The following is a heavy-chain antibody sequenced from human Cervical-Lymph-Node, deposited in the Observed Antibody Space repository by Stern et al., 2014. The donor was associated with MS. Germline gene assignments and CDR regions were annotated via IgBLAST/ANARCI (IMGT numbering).Heavy chain of an antibody. CDR1: GFTFSSYG. CDR3: ARDYEDTSMLFDH. J-gene: IGHJ4*02. V-gene: IGHV3-30*03. D-gene: IGHD2-8*01. Sequence: QVQLVESGGAVVQPGRSLRLSCAASGFTFSSYGMHWVRPAPGKGLEWGTVISYDGYHKYYAASVKGRFTISRDNSKNTLQLQMNSVTPDDTAIYYCARDYEDTSMLFDHWGQGTLVTVSS. CDR2: ISYDGYHK.